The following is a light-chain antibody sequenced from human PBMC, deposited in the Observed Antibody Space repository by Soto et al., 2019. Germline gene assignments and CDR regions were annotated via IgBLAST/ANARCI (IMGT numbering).Light chain of an antibody. V-gene: IGLV2-23*01. J-gene: IGLJ2*01. CDR3: CSFAVGAALV. CDR2: EGT. Sequence: QSALTQPASVSASPGQSITISCTGTSSNVGTYDLVSWYQHHPDKAPKLIIYEGTKRPSGISSRFSGSKSGNTASLTISELQAEDDADYYCCSFAVGAALVFGGGTKLTVL. CDR1: SSNVGTYDL.